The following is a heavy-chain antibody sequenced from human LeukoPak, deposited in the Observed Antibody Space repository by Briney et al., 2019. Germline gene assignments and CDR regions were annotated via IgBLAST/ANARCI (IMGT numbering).Heavy chain of an antibody. CDR2: IKQDGSEK. Sequence: PGGSLRLSCAASGFTFSSYWMSWVRQAPGKGLEWVANIKQDGSEKYYVDSVKGRFTISRDNAKNSLYLQMNSLRAEDTAVYYCARDPYGFWSGFILHYFDYWGQGTLVTVSS. V-gene: IGHV3-7*01. D-gene: IGHD3-3*01. J-gene: IGHJ4*02. CDR1: GFTFSSYW. CDR3: ARDPYGFWSGFILHYFDY.